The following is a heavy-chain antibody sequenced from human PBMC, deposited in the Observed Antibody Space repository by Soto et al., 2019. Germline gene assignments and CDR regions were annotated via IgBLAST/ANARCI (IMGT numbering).Heavy chain of an antibody. CDR1: GYTFTSYA. D-gene: IGHD6-19*01. CDR2: INAGNGNT. Sequence: GASVKVSCKASGYTFTSYAMHWVRQAPGQRLEWMGWINAGNGNTKYSQKFQGRVTITRDASASTAYMELSSLRSEDTAVYYCARAVAVPADFAYWGQGTLVTVSS. V-gene: IGHV1-3*01. J-gene: IGHJ4*02. CDR3: ARAVAVPADFAY.